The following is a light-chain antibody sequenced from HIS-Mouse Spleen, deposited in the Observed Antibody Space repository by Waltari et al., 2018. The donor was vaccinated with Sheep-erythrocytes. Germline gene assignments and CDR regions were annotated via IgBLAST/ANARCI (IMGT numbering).Light chain of an antibody. V-gene: IGKV1-9*01. CDR2: AAS. CDR1: QGISSY. J-gene: IGKJ2*01. Sequence: DIQLTQSPSFLSASVVDRVTITCWASQGISSYLAWYQQKPGKAPKLLIYAASTLQSGVPSRFSGSGSGTEFTLTISSLQPEDFATYYCQQLNSYPHTFGQGTKLEIK. CDR3: QQLNSYPHT.